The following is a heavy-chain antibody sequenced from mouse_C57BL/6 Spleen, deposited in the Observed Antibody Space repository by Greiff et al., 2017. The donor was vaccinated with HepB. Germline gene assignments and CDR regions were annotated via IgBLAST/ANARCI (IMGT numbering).Heavy chain of an antibody. J-gene: IGHJ3*01. V-gene: IGHV1-55*01. CDR3: ARQLRQFAWFAY. CDR2: IYPGSGST. D-gene: IGHD3-2*02. CDR1: GYTFTSYW. Sequence: QVQLQQPGAELVKPGASVKMSCKASGYTFTSYWITWVKQRPGQGLEWIGDIYPGSGSTNYNEKFKSKATLTVDTSSSTAYMQLSSLTSEDSAVYYCARQLRQFAWFAYWGQGTLVTVSA.